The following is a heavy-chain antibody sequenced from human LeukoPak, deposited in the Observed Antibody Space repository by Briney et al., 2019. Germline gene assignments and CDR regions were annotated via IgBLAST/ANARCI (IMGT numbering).Heavy chain of an antibody. CDR1: GFTFSSYA. Sequence: QTGGSVRLSCPASGFTFSSYAMSWVRQAPGKGLEWVSGISDSGDRTYYADSVKGRFTISRDNSKNTLYLQINNLRAEDTGLYYCATEIAEGGPQDYWGQGTLVTVSS. J-gene: IGHJ4*02. CDR2: ISDSGDRT. D-gene: IGHD2-21*01. V-gene: IGHV3-23*01. CDR3: ATEIAEGGPQDY.